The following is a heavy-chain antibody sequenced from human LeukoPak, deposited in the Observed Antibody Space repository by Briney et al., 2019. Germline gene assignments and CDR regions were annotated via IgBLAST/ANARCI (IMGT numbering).Heavy chain of an antibody. J-gene: IGHJ4*02. CDR1: GFSFTPYA. V-gene: IGHV3-30-3*01. Sequence: GRSLRLSCVASGFSFTPYAMHWVRQPPGKGLEGVALISYDGSNKNYADSVKGRFTISRDNSKNTLYLQMNSLRAEDTAVYFCARDQVGLRSPFDYWGQGTLLTVSS. CDR3: ARDQVGLRSPFDY. CDR2: ISYDGSNK. D-gene: IGHD5-12*01.